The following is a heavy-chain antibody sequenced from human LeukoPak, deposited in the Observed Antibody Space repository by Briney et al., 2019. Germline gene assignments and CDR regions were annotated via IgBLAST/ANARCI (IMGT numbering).Heavy chain of an antibody. D-gene: IGHD4-17*01. CDR3: AKDPNGDYIGTFDI. CDR1: GFTFCTYW. Sequence: GGSLRLSCAASGFTFCTYWMHWVRQAPGKGLEWVSSISGNGGSTQYADSVQGRFAISRDNSKNTLYLQMNSLRAEDTAVYYCAKDPNGDYIGTFDIWGQGTMVTVSS. V-gene: IGHV3-23*01. J-gene: IGHJ3*02. CDR2: ISGNGGST.